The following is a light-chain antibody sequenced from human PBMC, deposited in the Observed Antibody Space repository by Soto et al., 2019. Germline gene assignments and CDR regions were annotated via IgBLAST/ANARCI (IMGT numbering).Light chain of an antibody. Sequence: EIVLTQSPATLSLSPGERATLSCRASQSVSSYLAWYQQKPGQAPRLLIYDAFNRATGIPARFSGSGYGTDFTLTISSLEPEDFAVYYCQQRSNWPPYTFGQGTKLEIK. CDR1: QSVSSY. V-gene: IGKV3-11*01. J-gene: IGKJ2*01. CDR3: QQRSNWPPYT. CDR2: DAF.